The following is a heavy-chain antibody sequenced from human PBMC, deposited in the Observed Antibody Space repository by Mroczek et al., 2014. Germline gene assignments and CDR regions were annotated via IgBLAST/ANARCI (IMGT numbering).Heavy chain of an antibody. Sequence: VQLVETGAEVKKPGASVKVSCKASGYTFTGYYMHWVRQAPGQGLEWMGWINPNSGGTNYAQKFQGRVTMTRDTSISTAYMELSRLRSDDTAVYYCESLVSGSYSPGDYYFDYWGQGTLVTVSS. J-gene: IGHJ4*02. CDR2: INPNSGGT. CDR3: ESLVSGSYSPGDYYFDY. V-gene: IGHV1-2*02. CDR1: GYTFTGYY. D-gene: IGHD1-26*01.